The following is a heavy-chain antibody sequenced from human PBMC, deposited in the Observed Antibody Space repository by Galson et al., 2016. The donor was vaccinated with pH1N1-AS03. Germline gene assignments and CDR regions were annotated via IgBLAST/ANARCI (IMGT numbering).Heavy chain of an antibody. Sequence: SLRLSCAASGFTVTRNDLHWVRQATGKGLEWVSIIAATGPTHYADPVKGRFTIFREIPQDSLYLQMDSLGADDTAVYYCAVWGYRSGSHCLDVWGKGATVTVSS. J-gene: IGHJ6*04. D-gene: IGHD5-12*01. CDR3: AVWGYRSGSHCLDV. CDR2: IAATGPT. CDR1: GFTVTRND. V-gene: IGHV3-13*01.